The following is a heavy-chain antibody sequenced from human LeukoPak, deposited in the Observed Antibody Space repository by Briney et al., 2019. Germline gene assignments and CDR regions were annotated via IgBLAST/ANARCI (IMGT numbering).Heavy chain of an antibody. J-gene: IGHJ4*02. CDR2: KNPNSGNT. Sequence: ASVKVSCKASGYTFTSYDINWVRQPSGQGLEWMVWKNPNSGNTGYAQKFQGRVTMTRNTSISTAYMELSSLRSEDTAVYYCASFSSGYSSGWFAFDYWGQGTLVTVSS. D-gene: IGHD6-19*01. V-gene: IGHV1-8*01. CDR3: ASFSSGYSSGWFAFDY. CDR1: GYTFTSYD.